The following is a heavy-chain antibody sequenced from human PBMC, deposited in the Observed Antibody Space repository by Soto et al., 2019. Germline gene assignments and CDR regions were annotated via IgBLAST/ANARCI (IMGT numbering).Heavy chain of an antibody. Sequence: VQLVQSGGEVKKPWASVKGSCKASGDTFTYYYITLVPQAPGQGLEWMGTVNPSGGHTTYAQHFLGRMTMTRDTSTSTLYMELTSLTSEDTAVYYCARGGHVVVVTAALDYWGQGTLVTVSS. CDR2: VNPSGGHT. D-gene: IGHD2-21*02. CDR1: GDTFTYYY. V-gene: IGHV1-46*01. CDR3: ARGGHVVVVTAALDY. J-gene: IGHJ4*02.